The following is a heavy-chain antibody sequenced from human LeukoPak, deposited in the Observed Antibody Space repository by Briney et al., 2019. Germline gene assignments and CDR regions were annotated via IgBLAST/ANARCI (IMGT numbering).Heavy chain of an antibody. CDR3: ARAQTVLRFLEWSTDNPYNWFDP. CDR2: INHSGST. CDR1: GGSFSGYY. D-gene: IGHD3-3*01. J-gene: IGHJ5*02. Sequence: PSETLSLTCAVYGGSFSGYYWSWIRQPPGKGLEWIGEINHSGSTNYNPSLKSRVTISVDTSKNQFSLKLSSVTAADTAVYYCARAQTVLRFLEWSTDNPYNWFDPWGQGTLVTVSS. V-gene: IGHV4-34*01.